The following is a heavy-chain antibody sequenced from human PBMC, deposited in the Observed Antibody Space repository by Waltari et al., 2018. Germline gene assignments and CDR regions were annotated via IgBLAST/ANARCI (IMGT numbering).Heavy chain of an antibody. J-gene: IGHJ4*02. CDR2: IYYSGST. CDR3: AIMPMKLLGFDY. D-gene: IGHD1-26*01. CDR1: GGSISSYY. V-gene: IGHV4-59*01. Sequence: QVQLQESGPGLVKPSETLSLTCTVSGGSISSYYWSWIRQPPGKGLEWIGYIYYSGSTNDNPSLKSRVTISVDTSKNQFSLELSSLRSEDTAVYYCAIMPMKLLGFDYWGQGTLVTVSS.